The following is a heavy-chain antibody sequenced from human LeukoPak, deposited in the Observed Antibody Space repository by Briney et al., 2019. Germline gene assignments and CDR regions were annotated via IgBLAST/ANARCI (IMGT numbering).Heavy chain of an antibody. CDR2: IYYSGST. D-gene: IGHD3-22*01. CDR1: GASISSYY. Sequence: SETLSLTCTVSGASISSYYWSWIRQPPGKGLEWLGYIYYSGSTNYNPSLKSRVTISVDTSKNQFSLKLSSVTAADTAVYYCARDWYYYDSNDYYSETWLDPWGQGTLVTVSS. V-gene: IGHV4-59*01. J-gene: IGHJ5*02. CDR3: ARDWYYYDSNDYYSETWLDP.